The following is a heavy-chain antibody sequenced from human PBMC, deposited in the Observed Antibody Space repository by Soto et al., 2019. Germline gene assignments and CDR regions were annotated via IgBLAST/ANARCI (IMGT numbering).Heavy chain of an antibody. CDR2: ISYDGSNQ. CDR1: GFIFRNYA. V-gene: IGHV3-30-3*01. Sequence: QVQLVESEGGVVQPGRSLRLSCAASGFIFRNYAMHWVRQVRQAPGKGLEWVAVISYDGSNQFYADSVKGRFTISRDDSKNTLYLQMNSLRADDTAVYYCARDDYSSTGRNSGFDYWGQGTLVTVSS. CDR3: ARDDYSSTGRNSGFDY. J-gene: IGHJ4*02. D-gene: IGHD3-22*01.